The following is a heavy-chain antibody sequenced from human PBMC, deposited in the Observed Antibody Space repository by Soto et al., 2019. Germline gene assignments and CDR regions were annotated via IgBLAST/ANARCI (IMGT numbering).Heavy chain of an antibody. D-gene: IGHD3-3*01. CDR3: AREITIFGVIITPGWFDP. V-gene: IGHV4-61*01. Sequence: KPSETLSLTCSVTGGSVSSDSYYWSWIRQPPGKGLEWIGYIYYSGSTKYNPSLKSRVTMSVDTSKNQFSLKLSSVTAADTAVYYCAREITIFGVIITPGWFDPWGQGTLVTVSS. CDR1: GGSVSSDSYY. J-gene: IGHJ5*02. CDR2: IYYSGST.